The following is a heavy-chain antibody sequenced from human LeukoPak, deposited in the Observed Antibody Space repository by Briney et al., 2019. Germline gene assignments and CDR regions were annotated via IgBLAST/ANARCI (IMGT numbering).Heavy chain of an antibody. CDR2: INPSGGST. CDR3: ARGDYDFWSGYYTGNWLDS. CDR1: GYTFTSYY. D-gene: IGHD3-3*01. J-gene: IGHJ5*01. Sequence: ASVKVSCKASGYTFTSYYMHWVRQAPGQGLERMGIINPSGGSTSYAQKFQGRVTMTRDTSTSTVYMELSSLRSEDTAVYYCARGDYDFWSGYYTGNWLDSWGQGKLVTVSS. V-gene: IGHV1-46*03.